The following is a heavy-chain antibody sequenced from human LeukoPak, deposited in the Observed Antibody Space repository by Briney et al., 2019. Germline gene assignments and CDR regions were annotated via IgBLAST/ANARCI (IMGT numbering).Heavy chain of an antibody. Sequence: ASVKVSCKVSGYTLTELSMHWVRQAPGKGLEWMGGFDPEDGETIYAQKFQDRVTMTEDTSTDTAYMELSSLRSEDTAVYYCATGLRFLEWLSAPDFDYWGQGTLVTVSS. V-gene: IGHV1-24*01. J-gene: IGHJ4*02. D-gene: IGHD3-3*01. CDR1: GYTLTELS. CDR2: FDPEDGET. CDR3: ATGLRFLEWLSAPDFDY.